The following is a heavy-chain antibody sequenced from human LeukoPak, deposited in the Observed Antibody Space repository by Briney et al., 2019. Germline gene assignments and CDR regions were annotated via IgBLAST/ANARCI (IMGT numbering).Heavy chain of an antibody. J-gene: IGHJ4*02. V-gene: IGHV1-69*04. D-gene: IGHD3-10*01. Sequence: SVKVSCKASGGTFSSYAISWVRQAPGQGLEWMGRIIPILGIANYAQKFQGRVTITADKSTSTAYMELSSLRSEDTAVYYCARPKVHYYGSGSYFHWGQGTLVTVSS. CDR3: ARPKVHYYGSGSYFH. CDR2: IIPILGIA. CDR1: GGTFSSYA.